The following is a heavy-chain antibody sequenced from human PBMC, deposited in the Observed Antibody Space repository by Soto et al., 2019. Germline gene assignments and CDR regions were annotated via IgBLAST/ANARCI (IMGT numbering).Heavy chain of an antibody. V-gene: IGHV2-5*02. CDR1: GFSLSTTGVG. D-gene: IGHD4-4*01. CDR2: IYWDDDK. CDR3: AHSRNSPFDY. Sequence: QITLKESGHTLVNPTQTLTLTCTFSGFSLSTTGVGVGWIRQPPGKALEWLALIYWDDDKRYSPSLSLKNRLTITTDTSKNQVVLTMTRMDPVDTATYYCAHSRNSPFDYWGQGTLVTVSS. J-gene: IGHJ4*02.